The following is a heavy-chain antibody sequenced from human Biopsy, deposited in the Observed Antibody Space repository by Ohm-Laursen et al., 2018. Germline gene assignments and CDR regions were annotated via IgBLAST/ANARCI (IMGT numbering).Heavy chain of an antibody. CDR2: IYYSGST. CDR1: GGSISSDY. J-gene: IGHJ6*02. CDR3: ARATNSTGWPYYYFYGMDV. D-gene: IGHD2/OR15-2a*01. V-gene: IGHV4-59*01. Sequence: GTLSLTCTVSGGSISSDYWSWIRQTPGKGLEWIGYIYYSGSTNYNPPLKSRVTISVDTSKNQFSLGLNSVTAADTAVYYCARATNSTGWPYYYFYGMDVWGQGTTVTVSS.